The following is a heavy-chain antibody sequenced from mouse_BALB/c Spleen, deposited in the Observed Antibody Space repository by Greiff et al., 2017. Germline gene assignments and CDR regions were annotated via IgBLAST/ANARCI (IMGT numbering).Heavy chain of an antibody. V-gene: IGHV10S3*01. CDR3: VSHLTGRPAY. J-gene: IGHJ2*01. Sequence: EVQLVETGGGLVQPKGSLKLSCAASGFTFNTNAMNWVRQAPGKGLEWVARIRSKSNNYATYYADSVKDRFTISRDDSQSMLYLQMNNLKTEDTAMYYCVSHLTGRPAYWGQGTTLTVSS. CDR1: GFTFNTNA. D-gene: IGHD4-1*01. CDR2: IRSKSNNYAT.